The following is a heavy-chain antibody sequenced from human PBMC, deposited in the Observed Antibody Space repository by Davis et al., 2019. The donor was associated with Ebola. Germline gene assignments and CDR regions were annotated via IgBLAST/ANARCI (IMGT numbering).Heavy chain of an antibody. Sequence: GESLKISCVASGFTFRRHAMTWVRQAPGKGLEWVAAISDSGGRTYYADSVKGRFTISRDNSKNTVYVQMNSLRAEDTAVYHCAKEYDYGDYVGTFHYWGQGTLVAVSS. V-gene: IGHV3-23*01. CDR2: ISDSGGRT. CDR3: AKEYDYGDYVGTFHY. D-gene: IGHD4-17*01. J-gene: IGHJ4*02. CDR1: GFTFRRHA.